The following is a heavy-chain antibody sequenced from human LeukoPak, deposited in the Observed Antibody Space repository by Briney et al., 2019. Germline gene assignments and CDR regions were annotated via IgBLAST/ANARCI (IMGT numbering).Heavy chain of an antibody. CDR3: ASPDYGGNSGYFDY. D-gene: IGHD4-17*01. CDR2: ISYTEST. V-gene: IGHV4-39*01. Sequence: KASETLSLTCTVSGGSISSSSYCWGWIRQPPGKGLEWIGSISYTESTYYNPSLKSRVTISVDTSKNQFSLKLSSVTAADTAVYYCASPDYGGNSGYFDYWGQGTLVTVSS. J-gene: IGHJ4*02. CDR1: GGSISSSSYC.